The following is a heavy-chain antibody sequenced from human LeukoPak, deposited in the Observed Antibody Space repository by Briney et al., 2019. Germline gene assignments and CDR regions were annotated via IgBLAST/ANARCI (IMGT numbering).Heavy chain of an antibody. V-gene: IGHV1-24*01. D-gene: IGHD3-9*01. Sequence: ASVKVSCKVSGYTLTELSMHWVRQAPGKGLEWMGGFDPEDGETIYAQKFQGRVTMTEDTSTDTAYMELGSLRSEDTAVYYCATTAHNYDILTGYYKPKKQFDYWGQGTLVTVSS. CDR3: ATTAHNYDILTGYYKPKKQFDY. CDR1: GYTLTELS. CDR2: FDPEDGET. J-gene: IGHJ4*02.